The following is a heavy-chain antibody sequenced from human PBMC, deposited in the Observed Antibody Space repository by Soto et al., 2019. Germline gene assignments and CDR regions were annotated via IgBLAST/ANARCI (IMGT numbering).Heavy chain of an antibody. Sequence: ASVKVSCKASGYTFTGYYMHWVRQAPGQGLEWMGWINPNSGGTNYAQKFQGRVTMTRDTSISTAYLELCRLRSDDTAVYYCARGSEYSSSRYAFDIWGQGTVVTVSS. CDR1: GYTFTGYY. D-gene: IGHD6-6*01. J-gene: IGHJ3*02. CDR3: ARGSEYSSSRYAFDI. CDR2: INPNSGGT. V-gene: IGHV1-2*02.